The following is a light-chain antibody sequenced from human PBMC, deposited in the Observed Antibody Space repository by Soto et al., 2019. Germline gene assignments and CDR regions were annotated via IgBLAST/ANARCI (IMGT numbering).Light chain of an antibody. CDR1: QTISGTY. V-gene: IGKV3-20*01. Sequence: EIVLTQSPGTLSLSPGERATLSCSASQTISGTYLAWYQQKPGQAPRLLIYSSSSRAAGVSDRFSGSGSGTDFSLTISRLEPEDFAMYYCQQYGRSPTWTFGQGTKVDI. CDR3: QQYGRSPTWT. CDR2: SSS. J-gene: IGKJ1*01.